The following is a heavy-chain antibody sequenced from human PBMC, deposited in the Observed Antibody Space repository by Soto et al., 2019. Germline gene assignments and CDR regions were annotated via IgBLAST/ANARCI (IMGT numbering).Heavy chain of an antibody. CDR1: GGSISSGGYY. Sequence: QVQLQESGPGLVKPSQTLSLTCTVSGGSISSGGYYWNWIRQHPGKGLEWIGYIYYIGSTYYNPSLXSGXTISLDTSKTQFSLKLSSVTAADTAVYYCARSVFPWGQGTLVTVSS. J-gene: IGHJ5*02. CDR2: IYYIGST. V-gene: IGHV4-31*03. CDR3: ARSVFP.